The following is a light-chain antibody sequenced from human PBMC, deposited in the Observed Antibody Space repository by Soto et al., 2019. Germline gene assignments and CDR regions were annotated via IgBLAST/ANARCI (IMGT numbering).Light chain of an antibody. CDR3: EQYNNWAPAPTPST. V-gene: IGKV3-15*01. CDR2: GAS. CDR1: QSVSSN. J-gene: IGKJ2*02. Sequence: EIVMTQSPATLSVSPGERATLSCRASQSVSSNLAWYQQKPGQAPRLLIYGASTRATGIPARFSGSGSGTEFTLTISSLQSEDFAVYYCEQYNNWAPAPTPSTFGQGTKLEIK.